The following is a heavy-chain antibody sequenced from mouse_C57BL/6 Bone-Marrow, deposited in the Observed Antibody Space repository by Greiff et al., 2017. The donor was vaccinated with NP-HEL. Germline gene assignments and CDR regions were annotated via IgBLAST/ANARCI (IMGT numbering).Heavy chain of an antibody. V-gene: IGHV1-75*01. D-gene: IGHD2-2*01. CDR3: ARADGYDDGPLDY. J-gene: IGHJ2*01. Sequence: QVQLKESGPELVKPGASVKISCKASGYTFTDYYINWVKQRPGQGLEWIGWIFPGSGSTYYNEKFKGKATLTVDKSSSTAYMLLSSLTSEDSAVYFCARADGYDDGPLDYWGQGTTLTVSS. CDR2: IFPGSGST. CDR1: GYTFTDYY.